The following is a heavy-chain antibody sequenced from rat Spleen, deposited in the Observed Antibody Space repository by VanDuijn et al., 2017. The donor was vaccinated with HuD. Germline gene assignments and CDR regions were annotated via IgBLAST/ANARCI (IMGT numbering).Heavy chain of an antibody. J-gene: IGHJ2*01. CDR2: IDFSGST. CDR1: GFSLSSYG. V-gene: IGHV3-1*01. D-gene: IGHD2-5*01. CDR3: ARYRDTYGHVGIFDY. Sequence: VQLKESGPGLVQPSQTLSLTCTVSGFSLSSYGVIWVRQPPGKGLEWMGYIDFSGSTGYNPSLKARISITRDLSKNQFFLQLNSVSTEDTAIYYCARYRDTYGHVGIFDYWGQGVRVTVSP.